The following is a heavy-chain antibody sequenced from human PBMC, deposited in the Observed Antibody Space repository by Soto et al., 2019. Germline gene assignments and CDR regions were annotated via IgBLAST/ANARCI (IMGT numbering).Heavy chain of an antibody. V-gene: IGHV3-23*01. Sequence: VQLLGSGGGLVQPGGSLRLSCAASGFSFSSYAMSWVRQAPGKGLEWVSLISASGDSTYYADSVKGRFTISRDNSKNTLYLQMNNLRAEDTAVYYCAKDLSGIAGTLDYWGQGTLVTVSS. D-gene: IGHD6-13*01. J-gene: IGHJ4*02. CDR3: AKDLSGIAGTLDY. CDR2: ISASGDST. CDR1: GFSFSSYA.